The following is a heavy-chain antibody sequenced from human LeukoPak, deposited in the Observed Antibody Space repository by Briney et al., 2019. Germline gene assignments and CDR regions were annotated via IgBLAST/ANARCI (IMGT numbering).Heavy chain of an antibody. D-gene: IGHD1-26*01. Sequence: GGSLRLSCAASGFTFSSYSMNWVRQAPGKGLEWVSYISSSRSTIYYADSVKGRFTISRDNAKNSLYLHMNSLRAEDTALYYCARGIVTDDAFDIWGQGTMVTVSS. CDR2: ISSSRSTI. CDR1: GFTFSSYS. V-gene: IGHV3-48*04. CDR3: ARGIVTDDAFDI. J-gene: IGHJ3*02.